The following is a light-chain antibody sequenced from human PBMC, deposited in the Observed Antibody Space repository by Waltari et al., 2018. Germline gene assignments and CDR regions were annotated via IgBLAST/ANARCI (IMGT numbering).Light chain of an antibody. CDR3: QQYNNYRT. J-gene: IGKJ1*01. Sequence: DVQMTQSPSTLSASVGDRVTITCRASQRISNSLAWYQQKPGKAPKLLIYKASSLESGVPSRFSGSGSGTEFTLTISSLQPDDFATYYCQQYNNYRTFGQGTKVEIK. CDR2: KAS. V-gene: IGKV1-5*03. CDR1: QRISNS.